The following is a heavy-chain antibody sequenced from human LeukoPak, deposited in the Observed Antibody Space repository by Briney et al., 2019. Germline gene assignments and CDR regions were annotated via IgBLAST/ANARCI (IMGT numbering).Heavy chain of an antibody. CDR1: GDSISNGIYY. D-gene: IGHD3-22*01. CDR2: IYTTGST. V-gene: IGHV4-61*02. Sequence: SETLSLTCTVSGDSISNGIYYWSWIRQPAGKGLEWIGRIYTTGSTNYNPSLKSRVTISVDTSKNQFSLKLSSVTAADTAVYYCARERIDSRLFDYWGQGTLVTVSS. J-gene: IGHJ4*02. CDR3: ARERIDSRLFDY.